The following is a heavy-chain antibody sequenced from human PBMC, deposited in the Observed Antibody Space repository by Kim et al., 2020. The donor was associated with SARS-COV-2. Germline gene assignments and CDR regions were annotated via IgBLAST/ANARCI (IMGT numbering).Heavy chain of an antibody. J-gene: IGHJ4*02. CDR3: AREIEGYGSGSGY. CDR2: IYSGGST. CDR1: GFTVSSNY. Sequence: GSLRLSCAASGFTVSSNYMSWVRQAPGKGLEWVSVIYSGGSTYYADSVKGRFTISRDNSKNTLYLQMNSLRAEDTAVYYCAREIEGYGSGSGYWGQGTLVTVSS. V-gene: IGHV3-66*02. D-gene: IGHD3-10*01.